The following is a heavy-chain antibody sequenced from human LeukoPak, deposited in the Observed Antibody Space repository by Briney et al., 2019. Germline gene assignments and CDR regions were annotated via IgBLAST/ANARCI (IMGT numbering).Heavy chain of an antibody. CDR2: IYYSGST. Sequence: SETLSLTCTVSGGSISSSSYYWGWIRQPPGKGLEWIGSIYYSGSTYYNPSLKSRVTISVDTSKNQFSLKLSSVTAADTAVYYCARDYDDYATYFDYWGQGTLVTVSS. J-gene: IGHJ4*02. CDR1: GGSISSSSYY. CDR3: ARDYDDYATYFDY. V-gene: IGHV4-39*02. D-gene: IGHD4-17*01.